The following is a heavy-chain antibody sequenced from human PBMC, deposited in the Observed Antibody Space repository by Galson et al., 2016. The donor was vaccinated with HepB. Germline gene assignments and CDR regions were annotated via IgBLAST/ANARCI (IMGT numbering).Heavy chain of an antibody. D-gene: IGHD3-10*01. Sequence: SLRLSCAASGFMFSVYGMHWVRQAPGKGLELVAAISPDGSKKFYADSVKGRSTISRDNAKSTLSLQVDTLGGDDTAVYYCAKDRGSIVASVALFDYWGQGSLVAVAS. J-gene: IGHJ4*02. CDR2: ISPDGSKK. CDR3: AKDRGSIVASVALFDY. CDR1: GFMFSVYG. V-gene: IGHV3-30*18.